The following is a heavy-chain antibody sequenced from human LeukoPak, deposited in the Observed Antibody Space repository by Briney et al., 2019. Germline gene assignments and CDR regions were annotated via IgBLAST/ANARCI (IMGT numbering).Heavy chain of an antibody. CDR2: IYYSGST. D-gene: IGHD6-19*01. Sequence: SETLSLTCTVSGGSISSSSHYWGWIRQPPGQGLEWIGSIYYSGSTYYNPSLKSRVTISVDTSKNQFSLKLSSVTAADTAVYYCSRSGPIIAVAAYFDYWGQGTLVTVSS. CDR1: GGSISSSSHY. V-gene: IGHV4-39*01. CDR3: SRSGPIIAVAAYFDY. J-gene: IGHJ4*02.